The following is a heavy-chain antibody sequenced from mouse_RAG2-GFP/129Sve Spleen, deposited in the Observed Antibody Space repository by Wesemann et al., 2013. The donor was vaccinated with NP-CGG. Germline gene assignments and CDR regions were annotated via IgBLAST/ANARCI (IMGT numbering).Heavy chain of an antibody. CDR3: ARGGPYFDY. CDR1: GYTFTNYG. Sequence: QIQLVQSGPELKKPGETVKISCKASGYTFTNYGMNWVKQAPGKGLKWMGWINTYTGEPTYADDFKGRFAFSLETSASTAYLQINNLKNEDTATYFCARGGPYFDYWGQGTTLTVSS. CDR2: INTYTGEP. D-gene: IGHD3-3*01. V-gene: IGHV9-3-1*01. J-gene: IGHJ2*01.